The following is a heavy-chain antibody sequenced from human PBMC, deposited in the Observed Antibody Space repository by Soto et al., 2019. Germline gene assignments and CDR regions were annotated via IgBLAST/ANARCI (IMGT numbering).Heavy chain of an antibody. Sequence: GASVKVSCTASGGTFSSYAISWVRQAPGQGLEWMGGIIPIFGTANYAQKFQGRVTITADESTSTAYMELSSLRSEDTAVYYCARKRGWSGSGGNWWFDPWGQGTLVTVSS. CDR2: IIPIFGTA. CDR1: GGTFSSYA. D-gene: IGHD3-3*01. CDR3: ARKRGWSGSGGNWWFDP. J-gene: IGHJ5*02. V-gene: IGHV1-69*13.